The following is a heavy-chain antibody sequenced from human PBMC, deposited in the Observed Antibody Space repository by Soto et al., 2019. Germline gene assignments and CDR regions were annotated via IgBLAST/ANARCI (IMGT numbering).Heavy chain of an antibody. J-gene: IGHJ6*02. D-gene: IGHD5-12*01. CDR3: ARDPSKRGYSGYAPGDYYYYYYGMDV. V-gene: IGHV4-31*03. Sequence: SETLSLTCTVSGGSISSGGYYWSWIRQHPGKGLEWIGYIYYSGSTYYNPSLKSRVTISVDTSKNQFSLKLSSVTAADTAVYYCARDPSKRGYSGYAPGDYYYYYYGMDVWGQGTTVTVSS. CDR2: IYYSGST. CDR1: GGSISSGGYY.